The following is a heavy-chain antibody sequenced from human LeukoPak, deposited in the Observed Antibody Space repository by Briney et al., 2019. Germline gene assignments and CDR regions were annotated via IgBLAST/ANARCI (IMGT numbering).Heavy chain of an antibody. Sequence: ASVKVSCKASGYSFRDDYIYWMRQAPGQGLEWVGWNNPKSGGTKYAQKFQGRVTMTGDTSINTAYMELSSLRSDDTAVYYCARDDASDPSASFDLWGQGTMVTVSS. CDR2: NNPKSGGT. D-gene: IGHD1-26*01. CDR3: ARDDASDPSASFDL. V-gene: IGHV1-2*02. CDR1: GYSFRDDY. J-gene: IGHJ3*01.